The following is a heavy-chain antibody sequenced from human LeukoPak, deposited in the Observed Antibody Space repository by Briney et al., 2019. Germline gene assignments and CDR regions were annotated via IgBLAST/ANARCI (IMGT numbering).Heavy chain of an antibody. V-gene: IGHV4-59*08. Sequence: SETLSLTCTVSGGSISSYYWSWIRQPPGKGLEWIGYIYYSGSTNYNPSLKSRVTISVDTSKNQFSLKLSSVTAADTAVYYCATLAARPYYMDVWGKGTTVTVSS. CDR1: GGSISSYY. D-gene: IGHD6-6*01. CDR2: IYYSGST. J-gene: IGHJ6*03. CDR3: ATLAARPYYMDV.